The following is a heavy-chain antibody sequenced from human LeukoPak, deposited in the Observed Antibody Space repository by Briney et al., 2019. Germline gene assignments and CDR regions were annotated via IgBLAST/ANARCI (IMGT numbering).Heavy chain of an antibody. CDR1: GPSITSYY. V-gene: IGHV4-59*08. D-gene: IGHD2-8*01. CDR2: GHYSGNT. J-gene: IGHJ4*02. Sequence: PSETLSLTCTVPGPSITSYYWNWIRQAPGQGPEWIGYGHYSGNTKYNPPLKSRVTISEHTSKNQFSLKISNADDADKAVYFCAKWASDNRAFDLWGQGTLVTVSS. CDR3: AKWASDNRAFDL.